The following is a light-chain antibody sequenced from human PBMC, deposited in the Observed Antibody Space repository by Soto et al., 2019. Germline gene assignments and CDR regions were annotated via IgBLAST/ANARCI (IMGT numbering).Light chain of an antibody. CDR1: SSDIGAYNY. CDR2: DVN. Sequence: QSALTQPASVSGSPGQSITISCTGTSSDIGAYNYVSWYQQHPGKAPKLLIYDVNYRPSGVSNRLSGSKSGNTASLTISGLQAEDEADYYCSSYASSSAYVFGTGTKVTVL. J-gene: IGLJ1*01. CDR3: SSYASSSAYV. V-gene: IGLV2-14*01.